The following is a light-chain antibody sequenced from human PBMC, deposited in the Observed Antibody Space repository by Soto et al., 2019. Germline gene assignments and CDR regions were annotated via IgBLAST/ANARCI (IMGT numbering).Light chain of an antibody. CDR2: TAS. Sequence: DIPMTQSPSSLSASVGDRVTITCRASQSIGRYLNWYQEKPGKAPNVVIFTASSLQSGVPSRFNGSGSGTEFTLTISSLQPEDFANYYCQQSYSIPITFGQGTRLEIK. CDR3: QQSYSIPIT. J-gene: IGKJ5*01. V-gene: IGKV1-39*01. CDR1: QSIGRY.